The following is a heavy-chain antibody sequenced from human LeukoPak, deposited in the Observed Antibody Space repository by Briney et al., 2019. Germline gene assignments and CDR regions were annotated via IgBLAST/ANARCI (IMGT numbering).Heavy chain of an antibody. CDR3: ARGPPGGWFGELSYDY. CDR2: MNPNSGNT. J-gene: IGHJ4*02. Sequence: ASVKVSRKASGYTFTSYDINWVRQATGQGLEWMGWMNPNSGNTGYAQKFQGRVTMTRNTSISTAYMELSSLRSEDTAVYYCARGPPGGWFGELSYDYWGQGTLVTVSS. D-gene: IGHD3-10*01. CDR1: GYTFTSYD. V-gene: IGHV1-8*01.